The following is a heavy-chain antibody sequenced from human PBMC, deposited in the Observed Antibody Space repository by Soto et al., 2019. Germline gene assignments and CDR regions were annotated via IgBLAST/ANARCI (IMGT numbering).Heavy chain of an antibody. J-gene: IGHJ4*02. CDR2: ISYDGNNT. V-gene: IGHV3-30*18. Sequence: GGSLRLSCAASGFTFSTYGMHWVRQAPGKGLEWVAVISYDGNNTYYGDSVKGRFTISRDNSKSTLFLQMTSLRAEDTAVYFCANDVAAQVGYSSSWYINYWGQGTLVTVSS. CDR3: ANDVAAQVGYSSSWYINY. D-gene: IGHD6-13*01. CDR1: GFTFSTYG.